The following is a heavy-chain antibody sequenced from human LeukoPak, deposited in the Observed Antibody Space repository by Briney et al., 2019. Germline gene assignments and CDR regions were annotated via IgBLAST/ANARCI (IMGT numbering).Heavy chain of an antibody. Sequence: GRSLRLSCAASGFTFSTYAMHWVRQAPGKGLEWVAVISYDGSSKYYADSVKGRFTISRDNSKNTLYLQMNSLRAEDTAVYYCARSRSSYGYGDAFDIWGQGTMVTVSS. D-gene: IGHD5-18*01. V-gene: IGHV3-30*04. J-gene: IGHJ3*02. CDR3: ARSRSSYGYGDAFDI. CDR2: ISYDGSSK. CDR1: GFTFSTYA.